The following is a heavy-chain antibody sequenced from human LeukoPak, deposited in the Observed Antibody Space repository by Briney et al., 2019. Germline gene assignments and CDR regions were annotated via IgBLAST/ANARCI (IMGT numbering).Heavy chain of an antibody. CDR1: GGSISSYY. Sequence: SETLSLTCTVSGGSISSYYWSWIRQPAGKGLEWIGRIYTSGSTNYNPSLKSRVTMSVDTSKNQFSLKLSSVTAADTAVYYCARDLSGYDYYYMDVWGKGTTVTISS. CDR3: ARDLSGYDYYYMDV. D-gene: IGHD3-3*01. J-gene: IGHJ6*03. CDR2: IYTSGST. V-gene: IGHV4-4*07.